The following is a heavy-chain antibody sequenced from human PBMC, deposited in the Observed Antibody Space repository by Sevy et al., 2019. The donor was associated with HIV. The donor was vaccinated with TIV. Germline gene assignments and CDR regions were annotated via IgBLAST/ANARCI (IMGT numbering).Heavy chain of an antibody. V-gene: IGHV3-21*01. D-gene: IGHD3-10*01. J-gene: IGHJ6*02. CDR3: ARDRDDYASGRRHPYYYYHGMDV. Sequence: GGSLRLSRVGSEFTFNDDFMTWVRQAPGKGLEWVSSISSRSTYIYYADSVKGRFTISRDNAKNSMFLQMNSLRPEDTAVYYCARDRDDYASGRRHPYYYYHGMDVWGQGTTVTVSS. CDR2: ISSRSTYI. CDR1: EFTFNDDF.